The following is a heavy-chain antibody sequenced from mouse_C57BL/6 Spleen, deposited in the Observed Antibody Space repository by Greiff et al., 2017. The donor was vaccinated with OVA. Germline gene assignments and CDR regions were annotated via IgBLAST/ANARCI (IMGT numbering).Heavy chain of an antibody. CDR3: SRIRDYDEGLAY. Sequence: VQLQESGAELVKPGASVTPSFNPSGYTFTTYPIEWMKQNHGKSLEWIGNFHPYNDDTKYNEKFKGKATLTVEKASSTVYLELSRLTSDDSAVDDCSRIRDYDEGLAYWGQGTLVTVSA. CDR2: FHPYNDDT. D-gene: IGHD2-4*01. CDR1: GYTFTTYP. J-gene: IGHJ3*01. V-gene: IGHV1-47*01.